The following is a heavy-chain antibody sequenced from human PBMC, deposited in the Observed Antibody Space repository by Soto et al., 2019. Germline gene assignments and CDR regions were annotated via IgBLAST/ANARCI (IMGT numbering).Heavy chain of an antibody. CDR2: INWNGGST. J-gene: IGHJ6*03. CDR3: ARFRTGPPTAYYMDV. Sequence: GGSLRLSCAASGFTFDDYGMSWVRQAPGKGLEWVSGINWNGGSTGYADSVKGRFTISRDNAKNSLYLQMNSLRAEDTALYHCARFRTGPPTAYYMDVWGKGTTVTVSS. V-gene: IGHV3-20*01. D-gene: IGHD2-8*02. CDR1: GFTFDDYG.